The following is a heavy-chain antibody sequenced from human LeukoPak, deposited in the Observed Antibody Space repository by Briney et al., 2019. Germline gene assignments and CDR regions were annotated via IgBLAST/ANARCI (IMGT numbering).Heavy chain of an antibody. D-gene: IGHD4-11*01. CDR3: ATRDTVTFEY. Sequence: GASVKVSCKASVYTFTGYYMHWVRQAPGHGLEWMGWINPNSGGTNYAQKFQGRVTMTRDTSISTAYMELSRLRSDDTAVYYCATRDTVTFEYWGQGTLVTVAS. J-gene: IGHJ4*02. CDR1: VYTFTGYY. CDR2: INPNSGGT. V-gene: IGHV1-2*02.